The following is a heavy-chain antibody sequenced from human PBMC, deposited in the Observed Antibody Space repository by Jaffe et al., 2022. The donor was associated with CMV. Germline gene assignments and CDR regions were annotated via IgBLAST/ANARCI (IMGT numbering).Heavy chain of an antibody. CDR2: IRSKAYGGTT. CDR3: TREGVGLSPDY. Sequence: EVQLVESGGGLVQPGRSLRLSCTASGFTFGDYAMSWVRQAPGKGLEWVGFIRSKAYGGTTEYAASVKGRFTISRDDSKSIAYLQMNSLKTEDTAVYYCTREGVGLSPDYWGQGTLVTVSS. J-gene: IGHJ4*02. D-gene: IGHD3-16*02. CDR1: GFTFGDYA. V-gene: IGHV3-49*04.